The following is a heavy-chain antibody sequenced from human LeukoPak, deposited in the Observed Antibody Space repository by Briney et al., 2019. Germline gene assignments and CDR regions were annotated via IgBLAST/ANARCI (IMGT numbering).Heavy chain of an antibody. Sequence: SETLSLTCTVSGGSISSGGYYWSWIRQHPGKGLEWIGYIYYSGSTYYNPSLKSRVTISVDTSKNQSSLKLSSVTAADTAVYYCARWAGGNVDYWGQGTLVTVSS. CDR3: ARWAGGNVDY. CDR1: GGSISSGGYY. V-gene: IGHV4-31*03. D-gene: IGHD4-23*01. CDR2: IYYSGST. J-gene: IGHJ4*02.